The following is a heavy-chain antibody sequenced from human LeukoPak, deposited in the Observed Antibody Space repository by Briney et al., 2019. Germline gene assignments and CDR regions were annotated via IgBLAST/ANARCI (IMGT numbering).Heavy chain of an antibody. CDR3: ARGRCSSTSCYGHNWFDP. CDR1: GFTFSDCY. D-gene: IGHD2-2*01. Sequence: GGSLRLSCVASGFTFSDCYMSWIRQAPGKGLEWVSYISSSGSTTYYTDSVEGRFTISRDNAKNSMYLQMNSLRAEDTAVYYCARGRCSSTSCYGHNWFDPWGQGTLVTVSS. V-gene: IGHV3-11*01. J-gene: IGHJ5*02. CDR2: ISSSGSTT.